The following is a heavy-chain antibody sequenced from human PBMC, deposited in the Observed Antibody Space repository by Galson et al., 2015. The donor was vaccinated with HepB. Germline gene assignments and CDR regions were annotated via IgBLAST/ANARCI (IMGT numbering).Heavy chain of an antibody. CDR3: ARADDYGDFPLDY. D-gene: IGHD4-17*01. CDR2: ISSSSSYI. CDR1: GFTFSSYS. V-gene: IGHV3-21*01. J-gene: IGHJ4*02. Sequence: SLRLSCAASGFTFSSYSMNWVRQAPGKGLEWVSSISSSSSYIYYADSVKGRFTISRDNAKNSLYLQMNSLRAEDTAVYYCARADDYGDFPLDYWGQGTLVTVSS.